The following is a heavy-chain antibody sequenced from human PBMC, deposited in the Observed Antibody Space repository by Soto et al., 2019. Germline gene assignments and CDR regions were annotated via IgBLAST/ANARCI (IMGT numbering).Heavy chain of an antibody. Sequence: QGQLVESGGGVVQPGTSPRLSCVGSGFSFSTYGMHWVRQAPGKGLEWLAVIWHDGSTKYYMDSVKGRFTVSRDNSKNTLYLQMDSLRVEDTAIYFCVKDGPNWRRDLDFWGQGTLLTVSS. J-gene: IGHJ4*02. D-gene: IGHD1-1*01. CDR1: GFSFSTYG. CDR3: VKDGPNWRRDLDF. CDR2: IWHDGSTK. V-gene: IGHV3-33*03.